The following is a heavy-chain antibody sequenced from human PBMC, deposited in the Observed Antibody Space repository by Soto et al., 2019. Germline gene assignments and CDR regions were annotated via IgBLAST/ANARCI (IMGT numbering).Heavy chain of an antibody. Sequence: KASETLSLTCTISGGSISSSSYYWGWIRQPPEKGLEWIGTIFYSGSTHYNPSLKSRVTISVDTSKNHFSLKLRSVTAADTAVYYCARHSRRHFYDTSSPKAIDYWGQGTLVTVYS. D-gene: IGHD3-9*01. J-gene: IGHJ4*02. CDR2: IFYSGST. V-gene: IGHV4-39*01. CDR1: GGSISSSSYY. CDR3: ARHSRRHFYDTSSPKAIDY.